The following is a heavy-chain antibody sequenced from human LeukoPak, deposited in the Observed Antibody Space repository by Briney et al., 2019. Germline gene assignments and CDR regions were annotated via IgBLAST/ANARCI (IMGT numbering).Heavy chain of an antibody. CDR2: IDHSGST. V-gene: IGHV4-38-2*02. J-gene: IGHJ4*02. CDR1: GYSISSGYY. CDR3: ARGDKGGFRSDY. D-gene: IGHD2-15*01. Sequence: ETLSLTCTVSGYSISSGYYWGWIRQPPGKGLEWIGSIDHSGSTYYNPSLKSRVTISVDTSKNQFSLKLSSVTAADTAVYYCARGDKGGFRSDYWGQGTLVTVSS.